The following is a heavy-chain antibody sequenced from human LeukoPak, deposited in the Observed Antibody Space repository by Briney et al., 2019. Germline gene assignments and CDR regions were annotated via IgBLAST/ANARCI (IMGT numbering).Heavy chain of an antibody. J-gene: IGHJ1*01. CDR3: ARGPVRGGYFQH. CDR2: ISSSSSST. CDR1: GFTFSSYS. V-gene: IGHV3-48*01. Sequence: PGGSLRLSCAASGFTFSSYSMNWVRQAPGKGLEWVSYISSSSSSTHYADSVKGRFTISRDNAKNSLYLQMNSLRAEDTAVYYCARGPVRGGYFQHWGQGTLVTVSS. D-gene: IGHD3-16*01.